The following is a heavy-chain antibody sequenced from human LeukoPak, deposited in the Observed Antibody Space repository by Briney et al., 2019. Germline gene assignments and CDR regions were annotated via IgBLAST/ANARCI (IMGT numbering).Heavy chain of an antibody. D-gene: IGHD1-1*01. CDR2: IYYSGST. CDR1: GGSVSSGSYY. CDR3: ARDPGTTGTTLRRFDP. Sequence: SETLSLTCTVSGGSVSSGSYYWSWIRQPPGKGLEWIGYIYYSGSTNYNPSLKSRVTISVDTSKNQFSLKLSSVTAADTAVYYCARDPGTTGTTLRRFDPWGQGTLVTVSS. V-gene: IGHV4-61*01. J-gene: IGHJ5*02.